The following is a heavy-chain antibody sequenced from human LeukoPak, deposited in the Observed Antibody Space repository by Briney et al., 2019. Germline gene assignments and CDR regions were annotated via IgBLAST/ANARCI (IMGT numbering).Heavy chain of an antibody. CDR2: MNLKSGYT. J-gene: IGHJ4*02. V-gene: IGHV1-8*03. D-gene: IGHD1-26*01. CDR3: ARVAGSIDY. CDR1: GYSFTTYD. Sequence: ASVKVSCKASGYSFTTYDINWVRQATGQGLEWMGWMNLKSGYTGYAQKFHGRVTITRDTSTSTVYMELSSLRSEDTAVYYCARVAGSIDYWGQGTLVTVSS.